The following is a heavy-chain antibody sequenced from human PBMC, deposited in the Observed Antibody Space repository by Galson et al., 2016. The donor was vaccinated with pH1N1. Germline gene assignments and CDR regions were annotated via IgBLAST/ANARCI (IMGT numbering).Heavy chain of an antibody. Sequence: SVKVSCKASGVIFNSYAINWVRQAPGQGLEWMGGIIAIFNTPNYAQDFQGRVTITADKPTTTVYLELSGLTSEDTAVYYCARARNYYGNEAFDIWGQGTMVIVFS. CDR2: IIAIFNTP. J-gene: IGHJ3*02. CDR1: GVIFNSYA. V-gene: IGHV1-69*06. D-gene: IGHD3-22*01. CDR3: ARARNYYGNEAFDI.